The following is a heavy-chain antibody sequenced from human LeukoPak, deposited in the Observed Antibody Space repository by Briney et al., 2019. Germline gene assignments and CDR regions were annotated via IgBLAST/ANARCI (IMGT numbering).Heavy chain of an antibody. D-gene: IGHD3-10*01. CDR1: GFNFSSFG. J-gene: IGHJ3*02. V-gene: IGHV3-74*01. Sequence: PGGSLRLSCVASGFNFSSFGMHWVRQAPGKGLVWVSRINSDGSSTSYADSVKGRFTLSRDNAKKTLYLQMDSLRVEATAVYYCVRGWFGDDFDICGEGTMVSVSS. CDR2: INSDGSST. CDR3: VRGWFGDDFDI.